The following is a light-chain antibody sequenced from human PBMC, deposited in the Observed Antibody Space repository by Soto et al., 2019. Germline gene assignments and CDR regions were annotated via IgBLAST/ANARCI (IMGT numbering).Light chain of an antibody. J-gene: IGKJ1*01. CDR1: QSVASN. CDR3: QQYNDWPRT. Sequence: DIIMTQSPATLSVSPGERATLSCRASQSVASNLAWYQQKVGQAPRLLIYGASTRATGIPATFSGSGSGTEFTLRITSMRSEDFAVYYYQQYNDWPRTFVQGTQLDIK. CDR2: GAS. V-gene: IGKV3-15*01.